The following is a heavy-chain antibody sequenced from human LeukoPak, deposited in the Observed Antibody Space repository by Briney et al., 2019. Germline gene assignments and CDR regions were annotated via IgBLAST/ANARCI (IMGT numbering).Heavy chain of an antibody. CDR2: IYSGGTT. V-gene: IGHV3-53*01. J-gene: IGHJ6*02. Sequence: GGSLRLSCAASGFTVSTNCMTWVRQAPGKGLEWVSTIYSGGTTYYADSVMGRFTISRDNSKNTLYLQMNSLRAEDTAVYYCASVAVAGPYYYYYYGMDVWGQGTTVTVSS. CDR1: GFTVSTNC. CDR3: ASVAVAGPYYYYYYGMDV. D-gene: IGHD6-19*01.